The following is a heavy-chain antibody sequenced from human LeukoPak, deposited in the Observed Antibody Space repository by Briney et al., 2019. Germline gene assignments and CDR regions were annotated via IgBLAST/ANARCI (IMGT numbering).Heavy chain of an antibody. Sequence: PGGSLRLSCAASGFTFSSYAMSWVRQAPGKGLEWVSAISGSGGSTYYADSVKGRFTISRDNSKRTLYLEMNSLRAEDTAVYYCASLEGSGSYYPRYFDYWGQGTLVTVS. V-gene: IGHV3-23*01. D-gene: IGHD3-10*01. CDR2: ISGSGGST. CDR3: ASLEGSGSYYPRYFDY. J-gene: IGHJ4*02. CDR1: GFTFSSYA.